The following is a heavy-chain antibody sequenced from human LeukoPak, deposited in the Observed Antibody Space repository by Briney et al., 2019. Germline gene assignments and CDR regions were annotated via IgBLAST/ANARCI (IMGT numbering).Heavy chain of an antibody. V-gene: IGHV3-21*01. CDR3: ARDFFHSSDSRPFDY. CDR1: GFTFGAYT. D-gene: IGHD3-22*01. Sequence: GGSLRLSCAASGFTFGAYTINWVRQAPGKGLEWVSCIFSRSESILYADSVKGRLTISRDNTKNSLYPQMDSLRVEDTAVYYCARDFFHSSDSRPFDYWGQGTLVTVSS. CDR2: IFSRSESI. J-gene: IGHJ4*02.